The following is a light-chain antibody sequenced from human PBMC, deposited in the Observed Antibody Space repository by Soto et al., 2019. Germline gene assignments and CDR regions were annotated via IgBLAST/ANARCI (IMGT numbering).Light chain of an antibody. CDR3: QQRSSWPPT. J-gene: IGKJ1*01. V-gene: IGKV3-11*01. CDR1: QSVSSY. CDR2: DAS. Sequence: EIVLTQSPATLSLSPGESATLSCRASQSVSSYLAWYQQKPGQAPRLLVYDASNRATGIPARFSGSGSGTDFTLTISSLEPEDFAVYYCQQRSSWPPTFGQGTKVEIK.